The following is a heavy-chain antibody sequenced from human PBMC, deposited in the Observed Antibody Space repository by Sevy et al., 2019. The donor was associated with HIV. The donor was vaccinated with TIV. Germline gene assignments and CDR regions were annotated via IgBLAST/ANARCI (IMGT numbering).Heavy chain of an antibody. J-gene: IGHJ4*02. V-gene: IGHV3-7*01. CDR1: GFSFSAHW. Sequence: GGSLRLSCAASGFSFSAHWMNWVRQAPGKGLEWVANIKPDGSDKHYVDSAEGRFTTSRDNAKNSLYLQMNSLRVEDTAMYYCAQETFGRFDSWGQGTLVTVSS. D-gene: IGHD1-26*01. CDR3: AQETFGRFDS. CDR2: IKPDGSDK.